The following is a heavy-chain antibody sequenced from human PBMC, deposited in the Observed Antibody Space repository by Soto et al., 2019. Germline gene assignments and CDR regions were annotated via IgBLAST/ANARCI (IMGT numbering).Heavy chain of an antibody. J-gene: IGHJ4*02. V-gene: IGHV1-18*01. CDR1: GYIFTTYG. Sequence: QVHLVQSGAEVKKPGASVKVSCKGSGYIFTTYGITWVRQAPGQGLEWMGWISAHNGNTNYAQKPQGRVTGTRDTSTSTAYIELRNLRSDDTAVYYCARGRYGDYWGQGALVTVSS. CDR2: ISAHNGNT. CDR3: ARGRYGDY. D-gene: IGHD1-1*01.